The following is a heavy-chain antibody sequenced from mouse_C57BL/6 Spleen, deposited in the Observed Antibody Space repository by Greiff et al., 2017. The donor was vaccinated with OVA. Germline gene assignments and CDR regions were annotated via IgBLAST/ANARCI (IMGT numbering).Heavy chain of an antibody. Sequence: EVQVVESGAELVRPGASVKLSCTASGFNIKDDYMHWVKQRPEQGLEWIGWIDPENGDTEYASKFQGKATITADTSSNTAYLQLSSLTSEDTAVYYCTTIGYGYDYWGQGTTLTVSS. CDR2: IDPENGDT. CDR1: GFNIKDDY. CDR3: TTIGYGYDY. V-gene: IGHV14-4*01. D-gene: IGHD2-2*01. J-gene: IGHJ2*01.